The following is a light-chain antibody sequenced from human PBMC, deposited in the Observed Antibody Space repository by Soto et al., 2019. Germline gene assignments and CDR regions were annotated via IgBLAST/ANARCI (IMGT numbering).Light chain of an antibody. CDR3: QQYNSYPRT. CDR1: QSISSW. Sequence: DIQMTQSPSTLSASVGDRVTMTCRASQSISSWLAWYQQKPRKAPKLLIYKASSLESGVPSRFSGSGSGTEFTLTISSLQPDNFTTYYCQQYNSYPRTFGQGTKVDIK. J-gene: IGKJ1*01. CDR2: KAS. V-gene: IGKV1-5*03.